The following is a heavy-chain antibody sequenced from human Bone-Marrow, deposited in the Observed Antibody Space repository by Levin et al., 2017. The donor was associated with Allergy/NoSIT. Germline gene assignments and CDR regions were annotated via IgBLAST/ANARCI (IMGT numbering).Heavy chain of an antibody. CDR2: IYYSGST. J-gene: IGHJ6*02. CDR1: GGSVSSGSYY. CDR3: ARDPGIVGATRGGMDG. Sequence: PSETLSLTCTVSGGSVSSGSYYWSWIRQPPGKGLEWIGYIYYSGSTNYNPSLKSRVTISVDTSKNQFSLKLSSVTAADTAVYYCARDPGIVGATRGGMDGWGQGTTVTVSS. V-gene: IGHV4-61*01. D-gene: IGHD1-26*01.